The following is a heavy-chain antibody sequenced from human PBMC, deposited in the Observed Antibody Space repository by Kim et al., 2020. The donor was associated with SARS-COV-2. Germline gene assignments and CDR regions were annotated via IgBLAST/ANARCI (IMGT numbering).Heavy chain of an antibody. CDR3: ARGRYYDILTGYYIPSPYYYYGMDV. V-gene: IGHV4-34*01. CDR1: GGSFSGYY. CDR2: INHSGST. J-gene: IGHJ6*02. Sequence: SETLSLTCAVYGGSFSGYYWSWIRQPPGKGLEWIGEINHSGSTNYNPSLKSRVTISVDTSKNQFSLKLSSVTAADTAVYYCARGRYYDILTGYYIPSPYYYYGMDVWGQGTTVTVSS. D-gene: IGHD3-9*01.